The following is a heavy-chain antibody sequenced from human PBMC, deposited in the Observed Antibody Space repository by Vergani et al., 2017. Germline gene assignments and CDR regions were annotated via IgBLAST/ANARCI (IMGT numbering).Heavy chain of an antibody. D-gene: IGHD2-15*01. J-gene: IGHJ6*02. V-gene: IGHV3-30*02. CDR2: IRYDGSSE. Sequence: QVQILQSGGGVVQPGGSLRLSCTLSGFTLNTYGIHWVRQAPGKGLEWVSFIRYDGSSEYYGDSVKGRFTISRDKSQNTVNLQMNSLRTEDTAVYFCANSVSAGSVGVAYFGMDVWGRGTTVTVSS. CDR3: ANSVSAGSVGVAYFGMDV. CDR1: GFTLNTYG.